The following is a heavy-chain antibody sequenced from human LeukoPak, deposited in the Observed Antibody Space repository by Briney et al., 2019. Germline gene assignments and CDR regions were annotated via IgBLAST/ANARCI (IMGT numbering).Heavy chain of an antibody. CDR2: IYYSGST. CDR1: GGSISSYY. V-gene: IGHV4-59*01. CDR3: ARERAVEYSYGSDWFDP. Sequence: PSETLSLTCTVSGGSISSYYWSWIRQPPGKGLEWIGYIYYSGSTNYNPSLKSRVTISVDTSKNQFSLKLSSVTAADTAVYYCARERAVEYSYGSDWFDPWGQGTLVTVSS. J-gene: IGHJ5*02. D-gene: IGHD5-18*01.